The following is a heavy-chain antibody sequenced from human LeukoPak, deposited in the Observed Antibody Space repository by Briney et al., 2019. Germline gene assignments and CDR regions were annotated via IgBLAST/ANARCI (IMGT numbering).Heavy chain of an antibody. CDR3: ARDSPEGYGMDV. Sequence: SETLSLTCTVSGGSISSYYWSWIRQPPGKGLEWIGYIYYSGSTNYNPSLKSRVTISVDTSKNQFSLKLSYVTAADTAAYYCARDSPEGYGMDVWGQGTTVTVSS. J-gene: IGHJ6*02. CDR2: IYYSGST. V-gene: IGHV4-59*01. CDR1: GGSISSYY.